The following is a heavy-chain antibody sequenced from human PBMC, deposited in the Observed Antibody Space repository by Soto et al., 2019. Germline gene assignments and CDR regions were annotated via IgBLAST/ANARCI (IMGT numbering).Heavy chain of an antibody. D-gene: IGHD2-2*01. V-gene: IGHV4-30-2*01. CDR2: IYHSGST. Sequence: LSLTCADSGGSISSGGYSWSWILQPPVKGLEWIGYIYHSGSTYYNPSLKSRVTISVDRSKNQFSLKLSSVTAADTAVYYCARNIVVVPAAPLGWFDPWGQGTLVTVSS. CDR1: GGSISSGGYS. J-gene: IGHJ5*02. CDR3: ARNIVVVPAAPLGWFDP.